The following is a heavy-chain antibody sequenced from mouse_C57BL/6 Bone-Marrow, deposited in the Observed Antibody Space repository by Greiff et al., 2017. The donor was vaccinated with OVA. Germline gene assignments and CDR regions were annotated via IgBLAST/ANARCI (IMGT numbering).Heavy chain of an antibody. CDR3: ARDALYYYGSSYYFDY. V-gene: IGHV1-69*01. D-gene: IGHD1-1*01. J-gene: IGHJ2*01. CDR1: GYTFTSYW. Sequence: VQLQQPGAELVMPGASVKLSCKASGYTFTSYWMHWVKQRPGQGLEWFGEIDPSDSYTNYNQKFKGKSTLTVDKSSSTAYMQLSSLTSEDSAVYYCARDALYYYGSSYYFDYWGQGTTLTVAS. CDR2: IDPSDSYT.